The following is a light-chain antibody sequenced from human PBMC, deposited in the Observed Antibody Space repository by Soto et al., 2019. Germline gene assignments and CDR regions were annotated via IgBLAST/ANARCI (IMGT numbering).Light chain of an antibody. CDR1: QTISSW. Sequence: DIQMTQCPSTLSASVGDRVIITGRASQTISSWLAWYQQKPGKAPKLLIYKASTLKSGVPSRFSGSGSGTEFTLTISSLQPDDFATYYCQHYNSYSEAFGQGTKVDI. CDR3: QHYNSYSEA. J-gene: IGKJ1*01. CDR2: KAS. V-gene: IGKV1-5*03.